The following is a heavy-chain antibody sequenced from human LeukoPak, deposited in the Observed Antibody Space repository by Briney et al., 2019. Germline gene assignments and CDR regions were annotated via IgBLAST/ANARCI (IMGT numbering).Heavy chain of an antibody. J-gene: IGHJ4*02. D-gene: IGHD6-19*01. CDR2: INPSVGNT. CDR1: GYTFTSYY. V-gene: IGHV1-46*01. Sequence: EASVKVSCKASGYTFTSYYIHWVRQAPGRGLEWMGIINPSVGNTTYAQNFQGRVTMTRYMSTSSVYMELSSLRSEDTAVYYCARDNTAVAGRVIDYWGQGTLVTVSS. CDR3: ARDNTAVAGRVIDY.